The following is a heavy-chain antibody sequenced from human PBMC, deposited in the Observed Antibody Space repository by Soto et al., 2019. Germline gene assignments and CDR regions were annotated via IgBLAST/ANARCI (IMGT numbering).Heavy chain of an antibody. Sequence: SETLSLTCTVSGVSISSYYWSWVRQPPGKGLEWVGYIYYSGSTNYNPSLKSRVTISVDTSKNQFFLKLNSTTAARTALYYCARHNDGAGSTYFIYWGQGNRVTVS. D-gene: IGHD3-10*01. CDR2: IYYSGST. CDR3: ARHNDGAGSTYFIY. V-gene: IGHV4-59*08. CDR1: GVSISSYY. J-gene: IGHJ4*02.